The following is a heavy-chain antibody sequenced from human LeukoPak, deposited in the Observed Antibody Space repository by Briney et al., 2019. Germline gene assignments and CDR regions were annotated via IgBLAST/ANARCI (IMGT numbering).Heavy chain of an antibody. CDR3: ATIPS. D-gene: IGHD1/OR15-1a*01. Sequence: GASVKVSCKASGYTFTYYDISWVRQAPGQGLEWMGWVSANNGNTDYGQKFQGRVTMTTDTSTSTAYMELRSLRSGDTAVYYCATIPSWGQGTLVTVSS. CDR1: GYTFTYYD. CDR2: VSANNGNT. V-gene: IGHV1-18*01. J-gene: IGHJ5*02.